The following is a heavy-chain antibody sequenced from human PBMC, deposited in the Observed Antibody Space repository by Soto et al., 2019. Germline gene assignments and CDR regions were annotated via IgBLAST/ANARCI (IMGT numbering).Heavy chain of an antibody. V-gene: IGHV1-69*04. Sequence: ASVKVSCKASGGTFSSYTISWVRQAPGQGLEWMGRIIPILGIANYAQKFQGRVTITADKSTSTAYMELSSLRSEDTAVYYCARDLGVGYSYGYGVGYFDYWGQGTLVTVSS. J-gene: IGHJ4*02. CDR3: ARDLGVGYSYGYGVGYFDY. CDR2: IIPILGIA. CDR1: GGTFSSYT. D-gene: IGHD5-18*01.